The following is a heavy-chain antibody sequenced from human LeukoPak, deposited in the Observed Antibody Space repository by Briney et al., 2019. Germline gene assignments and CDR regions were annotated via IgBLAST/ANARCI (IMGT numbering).Heavy chain of an antibody. CDR3: AREIATEADY. V-gene: IGHV3-48*03. CDR1: GFTFGSYE. D-gene: IGHD5-24*01. Sequence: GGSLRLSCAASGFTFGSYEMNWVRQAPGKGLEWVSYISSSGSTIYYADSVKGRFTISRDNAKNSLYLQMNSLRAEDTAVYYCAREIATEADYWGQGTLVTVSS. CDR2: ISSSGSTI. J-gene: IGHJ4*02.